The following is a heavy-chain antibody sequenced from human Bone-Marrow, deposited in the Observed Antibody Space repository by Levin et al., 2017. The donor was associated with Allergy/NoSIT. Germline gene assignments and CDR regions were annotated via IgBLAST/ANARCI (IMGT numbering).Heavy chain of an antibody. Sequence: ASVKVSCKASGYTFTDYYLYWVRQAPGQGLEWMGRISPNNGDTIYAQNFQGRVTMIRDTSSSTAYMELRGLRSDDTAMYYCARGYCTTTNCRPAGWFDPWGQGTLVIVSS. J-gene: IGHJ5*02. CDR1: GYTFTDYY. CDR2: ISPNNGDT. D-gene: IGHD2-2*01. V-gene: IGHV1-2*06. CDR3: ARGYCTTTNCRPAGWFDP.